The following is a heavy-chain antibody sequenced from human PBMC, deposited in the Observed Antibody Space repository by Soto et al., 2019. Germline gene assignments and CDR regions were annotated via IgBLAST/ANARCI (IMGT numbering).Heavy chain of an antibody. J-gene: IGHJ4*02. CDR3: AKDRKRICSGSNCYAGGDY. CDR2: ISSSGATT. V-gene: IGHV3-23*01. D-gene: IGHD2-15*01. Sequence: GGSLRLSCAASGFTFSTSAMTWVRQAPGKGLEWVSAISSSGATTYYADSVKGRFTISRDNSKNTLYLQMNSLGAEDTAVYYCAKDRKRICSGSNCYAGGDYWGQGTLVTVSS. CDR1: GFTFSTSA.